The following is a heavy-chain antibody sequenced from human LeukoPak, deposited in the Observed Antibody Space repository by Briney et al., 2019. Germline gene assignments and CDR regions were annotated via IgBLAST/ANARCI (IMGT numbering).Heavy chain of an antibody. D-gene: IGHD4-11*01. J-gene: IGHJ6*03. CDR2: INPNSGGT. CDR1: GYTFTGYY. CDR3: ASRRALTTSLDSPLDYYYMDV. Sequence: ASVKVSCKASGYTFTGYYMHWVRQAPGQGLEWMGWINPNSGGTNYAQKFQGRVTMTRDTSISTAYMELSRLRSDDTAVYYCASRRALTTSLDSPLDYYYMDVWGKGTTVTVSS. V-gene: IGHV1-2*02.